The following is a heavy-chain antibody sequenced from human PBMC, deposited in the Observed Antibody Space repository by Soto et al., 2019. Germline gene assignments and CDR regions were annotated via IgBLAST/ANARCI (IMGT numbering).Heavy chain of an antibody. CDR1: GGSISSYY. CDR2: IYYSGST. V-gene: IGHV4-59*08. J-gene: IGHJ3*02. Sequence: SETLSLTCTVSGGSISSYYWSWIRQPPGKGLEWIGYIYYSGSTNYNPSLKSRVTISVDTSKNQFSLKLSSVTAADTAVYYCASPGIMITFGGVIGPDAFDIWGQGTMVTVSS. CDR3: ASPGIMITFGGVIGPDAFDI. D-gene: IGHD3-16*02.